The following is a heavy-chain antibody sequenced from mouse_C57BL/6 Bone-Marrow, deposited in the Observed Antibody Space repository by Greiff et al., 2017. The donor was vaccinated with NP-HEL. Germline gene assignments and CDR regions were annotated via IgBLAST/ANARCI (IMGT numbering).Heavy chain of an antibody. V-gene: IGHV5-4*03. CDR2: ISDGGSYT. J-gene: IGHJ2*01. CDR1: GFTFSSYA. CDR3: ASLAYYGNYVGGY. D-gene: IGHD2-10*01. Sequence: EVKLVESGGGLVKPGGSLKLSCAASGFTFSSYAMSWVRQTPEKRLEWVATISDGGSYTYYPDNVKGRFTISRDNAKNNLYLQMSHLKSEDTAMYYCASLAYYGNYVGGYWGQGTTLTVSS.